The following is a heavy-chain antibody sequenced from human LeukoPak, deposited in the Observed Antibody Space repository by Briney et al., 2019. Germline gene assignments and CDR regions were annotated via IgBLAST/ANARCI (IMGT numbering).Heavy chain of an antibody. CDR1: GGSISNSNNYY. CDR2: IYYSGST. D-gene: IGHD4-17*01. CDR3: ARHGHHHHYGY. V-gene: IGHV4-39*01. J-gene: IGHJ4*02. Sequence: SETLSLTCTVSGGSISNSNNYYWGWVRQSPGKGLEWIGSIYYSGSTYYNPSLKSRVTISVDTSKNQFSLKLTSVTAADTTVYYCARHGHHHHYGYWGQGTLVTVSS.